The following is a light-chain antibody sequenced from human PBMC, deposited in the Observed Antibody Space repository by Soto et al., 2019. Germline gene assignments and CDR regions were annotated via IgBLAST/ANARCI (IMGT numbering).Light chain of an antibody. V-gene: IGKV3-11*01. CDR2: EAA. J-gene: IGKJ4*01. Sequence: EIXXTQSPATLSLSPGERATLSCRASQSVGNNLAWYQQKPGQPPGLLIYEAATRATGIPARFSGSGSGTDFTLTISSLEPEDFAVYYCQQHAHWPLTFGGGTKVEIK. CDR3: QQHAHWPLT. CDR1: QSVGNN.